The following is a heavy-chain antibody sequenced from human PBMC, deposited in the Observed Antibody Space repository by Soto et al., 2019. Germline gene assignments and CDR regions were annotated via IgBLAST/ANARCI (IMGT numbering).Heavy chain of an antibody. D-gene: IGHD3-22*01. CDR2: ISGSGGST. V-gene: IGHV3-23*01. CDR1: GFTFSSYA. CDR3: AKDLSDYYDSSGYYASTFDY. J-gene: IGHJ4*02. Sequence: GGSLRLSCAASGFTFSSYAMSWVRQAPGKGLEWVSAISGSGGSTYYADSVKGRFTISRDNSKNTLYLQMNSLRAEDTAVYYCAKDLSDYYDSSGYYASTFDYWGQGTLVTVSS.